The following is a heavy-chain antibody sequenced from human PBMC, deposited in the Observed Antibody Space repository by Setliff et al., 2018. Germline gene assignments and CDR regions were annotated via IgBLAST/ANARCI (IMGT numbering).Heavy chain of an antibody. J-gene: IGHJ4*02. V-gene: IGHV4-39*07. CDR1: GDSIRSSRYY. CDR3: RFWSGYYKNDY. Sequence: ETLSLTCTVSGDSIRSSRYYWGWIRQPPGKGLEWIGSIYSSGNTYYNPSLKRRVTISVDTTKNQFSLQLNSVTAADMAVYYCRFWSGYYKNDYWAQGTLVTVSS. D-gene: IGHD3-3*01. CDR2: IYSSGNT.